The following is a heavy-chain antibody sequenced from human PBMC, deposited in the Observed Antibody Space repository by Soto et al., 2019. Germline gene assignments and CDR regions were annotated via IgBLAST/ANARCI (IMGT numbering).Heavy chain of an antibody. CDR3: AGGIAARPLGY. D-gene: IGHD6-6*01. CDR1: GGSISSGGYS. CDR2: IYHSGST. Sequence: QLQLQESGSGLVKPSQTLSLTCAVSGGSISSGGYSWSWIRQPPGKGLEWIGYIYHSGSTYYNPSLTSRVTISVDRSKNQSSLRLSSVTAADTAVYYCAGGIAARPLGYWGQGTLVTVSS. J-gene: IGHJ4*02. V-gene: IGHV4-30-2*01.